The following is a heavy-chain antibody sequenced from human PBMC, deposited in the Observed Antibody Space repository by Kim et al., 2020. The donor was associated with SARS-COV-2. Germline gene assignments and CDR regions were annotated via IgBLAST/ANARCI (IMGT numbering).Heavy chain of an antibody. CDR2: FDPEDGET. CDR1: GYTLTELS. CDR3: ATAPVLRYIPDYYYYGMDV. V-gene: IGHV1-24*01. D-gene: IGHD3-9*01. J-gene: IGHJ6*02. Sequence: ASVKVSCKVSGYTLTELSMHWVRQAPGKGLEWMGGFDPEDGETIYAQKIQGRVTMTEDTSTDTAYMELSSLRSEDTAVYYCATAPVLRYIPDYYYYGMDVWGQGTTVTVSS.